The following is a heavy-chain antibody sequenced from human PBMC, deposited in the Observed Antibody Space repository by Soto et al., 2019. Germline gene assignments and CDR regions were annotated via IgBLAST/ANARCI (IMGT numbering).Heavy chain of an antibody. J-gene: IGHJ6*02. CDR3: ARGSKRWLVLGYYYYGMDV. CDR2: IIPIFGTA. D-gene: IGHD6-19*01. V-gene: IGHV1-69*01. Sequence: QVQLVQSGAEVKKPGSSVKVSCKASGGTFSSYAISWVRQAPGQGLEWMGGIIPIFGTANYAQKFQGRVTITADESTSTAYMELSSLRSEDTAVYYCARGSKRWLVLGYYYYGMDVWGQGTTVTVSS. CDR1: GGTFSSYA.